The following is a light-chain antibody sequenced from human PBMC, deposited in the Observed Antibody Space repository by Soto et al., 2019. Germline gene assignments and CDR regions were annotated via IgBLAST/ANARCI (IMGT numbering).Light chain of an antibody. CDR1: SSDVGNYNF. CDR2: DVT. V-gene: IGLV2-14*03. J-gene: IGLJ1*01. CDR3: SSYTSSHTLV. Sequence: QSVLTQPASVSGSPGQSITISCTGTSSDVGNYNFVSWYQQLPGEAPKLIIYDVTNRPSGLSDRFSGSKSANTASLTISGLQAEDEADYYCSSYTSSHTLVFGSGTRSPS.